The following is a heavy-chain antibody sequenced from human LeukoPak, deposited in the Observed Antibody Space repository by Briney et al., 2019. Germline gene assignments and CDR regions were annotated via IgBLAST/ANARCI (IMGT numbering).Heavy chain of an antibody. CDR2: FDPEDGET. CDR1: GYTLTDLS. CDR3: ATDPTLDGWNNPRDY. D-gene: IGHD1/OR15-1a*01. Sequence: ASVKVSCKVSGYTLTDLSMHWVRQAPGKGLEWMGGFDPEDGETIYAQKFQGRVTMTEDTSTDTAYMELSSLRSEDTAVYYCATDPTLDGWNNPRDYWGQGTLVTVSS. J-gene: IGHJ4*02. V-gene: IGHV1-24*01.